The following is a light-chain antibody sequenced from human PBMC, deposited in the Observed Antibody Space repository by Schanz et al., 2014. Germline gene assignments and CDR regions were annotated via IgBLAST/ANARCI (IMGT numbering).Light chain of an antibody. CDR1: SSDVGAYNY. CDR2: DVS. Sequence: QSVLTQPRSVSGSPGQSVTISCTGTSSDVGAYNYVSWYQQHPGKAPKLMIYDVSHRPSGVPDRFSGSKSGSTASLTIAGLQAEDEADYYCSSYAGSNNLVFGGGTKLTVL. CDR3: SSYAGSNNLV. J-gene: IGLJ2*01. V-gene: IGLV2-11*01.